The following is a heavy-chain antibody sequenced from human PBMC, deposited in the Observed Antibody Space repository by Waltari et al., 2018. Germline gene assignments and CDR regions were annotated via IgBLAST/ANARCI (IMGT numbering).Heavy chain of an antibody. J-gene: IGHJ6*02. Sequence: QVQLVQSGAEVRKPGASVTVSCTVSGYSLSELPMHWVRQAPGKGLEWVGGLDPEDEETVYAQKFQGRVTMTEDTSTDTAYMELSSLRSDDTAVYYCTTDIMLRVFSNVWGQGTTVTVSS. CDR1: GYSLSELP. V-gene: IGHV1-24*01. D-gene: IGHD3-10*01. CDR3: TTDIMLRVFSNV. CDR2: LDPEDEET.